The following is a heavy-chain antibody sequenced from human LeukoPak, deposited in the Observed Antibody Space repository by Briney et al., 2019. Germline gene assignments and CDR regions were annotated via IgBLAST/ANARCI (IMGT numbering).Heavy chain of an antibody. CDR3: ASHFYDSSGYTNYFDY. D-gene: IGHD3-22*01. V-gene: IGHV4-39*01. J-gene: IGHJ4*02. CDR2: IYYSGST. Sequence: SETLSLTCTVSGDSVSSASFYWGWIRQPPGKGLEWIGSIYYSGSTYYNPSLKSRVTISVDTSKNQFSLKLSSVTAADTAVYYCASHFYDSSGYTNYFDYWGQGTLVTVSS. CDR1: GDSVSSASFY.